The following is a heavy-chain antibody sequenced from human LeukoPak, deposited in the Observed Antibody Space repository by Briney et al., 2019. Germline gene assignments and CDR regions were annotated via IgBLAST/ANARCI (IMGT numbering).Heavy chain of an antibody. J-gene: IGHJ4*02. CDR2: IRYDGSNK. CDR3: AKDLSMIWCSTTTCSYFDY. Sequence: GGSLRLSCAASGFTFSSYGIHWVRQAPGKGLEWVAFIRYDGSNKYYADSVKGRFTISRDNSKSTLYLQMNSLRAEDTAVYHCAKDLSMIWCSTTTCSYFDYWGQGTLVTVSS. D-gene: IGHD2-2*01. V-gene: IGHV3-30*02. CDR1: GFTFSSYG.